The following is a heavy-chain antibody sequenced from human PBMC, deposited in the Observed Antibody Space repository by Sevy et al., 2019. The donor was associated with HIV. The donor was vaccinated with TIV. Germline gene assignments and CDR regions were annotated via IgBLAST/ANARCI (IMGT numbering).Heavy chain of an antibody. D-gene: IGHD2-2*01. CDR1: GFSFRNYD. CDR3: AKRGGHDTSGYVSYYYYGMDV. CDR2: VSFDGDST. V-gene: IGHV3-30*18. Sequence: GGSLRLSCAASGFSFRNYDMHWVRQAPGNGLEWLALVSFDGDSTYSADSVKGRFTSSRDNSKNTLYLQMNSLRVEDMAIYYCAKRGGHDTSGYVSYYYYGMDVLGQGTTVTVSS. J-gene: IGHJ6*02.